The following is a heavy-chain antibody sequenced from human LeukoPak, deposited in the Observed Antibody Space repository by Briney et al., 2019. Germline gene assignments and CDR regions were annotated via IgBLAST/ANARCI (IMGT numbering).Heavy chain of an antibody. CDR2: IYPGDSDT. CDR3: ARQGLRDQYYYDSKPPFDY. Sequence: GESLKISCKGSGYSFTSYWIGWVRQMPGKGLEWMGIIYPGDSDTRYSPSFQGQVTISADKSISTAYLQWSSLKASDTAMYYCARQGLRDQYYYDSKPPFDYWGQGTLVTVSS. CDR1: GYSFTSYW. D-gene: IGHD3-22*01. J-gene: IGHJ4*02. V-gene: IGHV5-51*01.